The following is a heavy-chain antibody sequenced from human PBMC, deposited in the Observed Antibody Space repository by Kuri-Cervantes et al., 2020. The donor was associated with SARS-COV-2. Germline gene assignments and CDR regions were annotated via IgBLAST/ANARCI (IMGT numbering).Heavy chain of an antibody. Sequence: SETLSLTCSVSGGSIRSSSFYWGWVRQPPGKGLEWIGSIYYTGDTFYNPSLKSRATISIDTSRSQFSLRLSSVTAADTAVYYCARDTGTYCSDISCYGYYYYYGMDVWGQGTTVTVSS. CDR3: ARDTGTYCSDISCYGYYYYYGMDV. CDR1: GGSIRSSSFY. J-gene: IGHJ6*02. CDR2: IYYTGDT. D-gene: IGHD2-2*01. V-gene: IGHV4-39*07.